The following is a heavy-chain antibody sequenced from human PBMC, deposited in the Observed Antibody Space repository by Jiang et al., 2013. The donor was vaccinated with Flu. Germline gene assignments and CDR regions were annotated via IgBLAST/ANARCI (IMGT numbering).Heavy chain of an antibody. J-gene: IGHJ6*02. CDR2: IDWDDDK. CDR3: ARILPRYSSSWSNYYYYYGMDV. Sequence: KPTQTLTLTCTFSGFSLSTSGMCVSWIRQPPGKALEWLARIDWDDDKYYSTSLKTRLTISKDTSKNQVVLTMTNMDPVDTATYYCARILPRYSSSWSNYYYYYGMDVWGQGTTVTVSS. D-gene: IGHD6-13*01. V-gene: IGHV2-70*11. CDR1: GFSLSTSGMC.